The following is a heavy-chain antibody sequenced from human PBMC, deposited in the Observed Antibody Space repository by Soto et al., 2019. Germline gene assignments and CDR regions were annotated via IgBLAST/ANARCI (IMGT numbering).Heavy chain of an antibody. Sequence: GTSVKVSCKASGYTFTSYAMHWVRQAPGQRLEWMGWINAGNGNTKYSQKFQGRVTITRDTSASTAYMELSSLRSEDTAVYYCALHSSNWYDYFDYWGQGTLVTVSS. J-gene: IGHJ4*02. D-gene: IGHD6-13*01. CDR1: GYTFTSYA. CDR3: ALHSSNWYDYFDY. V-gene: IGHV1-3*01. CDR2: INAGNGNT.